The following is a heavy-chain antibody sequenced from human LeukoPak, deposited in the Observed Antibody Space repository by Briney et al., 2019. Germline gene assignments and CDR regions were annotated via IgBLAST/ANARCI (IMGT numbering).Heavy chain of an antibody. CDR1: GGSISSYY. CDR3: ARHWSSSWYQRYGMDV. CDR2: IYYSGST. V-gene: IGHV4-59*08. D-gene: IGHD6-13*01. Sequence: SETLSLTCTVSGGSISSYYWSWIRQPPGKGLEWIGCIYYSGSTNYNPSLKSRVTISVDTSKNQFSLKLSSVTAADTAVYYCARHWSSSWYQRYGMDVWGQGTTVTVSS. J-gene: IGHJ6*02.